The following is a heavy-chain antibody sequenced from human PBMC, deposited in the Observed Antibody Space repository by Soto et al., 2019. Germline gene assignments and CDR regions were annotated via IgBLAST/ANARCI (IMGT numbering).Heavy chain of an antibody. J-gene: IGHJ5*02. D-gene: IGHD6-13*01. CDR2: MNPGSGKT. Sequence: ASVKVFCKASGYSFINFDISWVRQAAGQGPEWLGWMNPGSGKTGYTSKFQGRVAMTRDASTATSHLDLTSLTSDDTAVYYCARTASAGTLNWFDPWGPGTLVTVSS. CDR1: GYSFINFD. V-gene: IGHV1-8*02. CDR3: ARTASAGTLNWFDP.